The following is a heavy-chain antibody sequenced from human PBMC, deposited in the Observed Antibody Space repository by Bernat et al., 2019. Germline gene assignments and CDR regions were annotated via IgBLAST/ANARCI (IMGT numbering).Heavy chain of an antibody. CDR1: GYNFTNYW. Sequence: EVQLVQSGAEVKKPGESLKISCKGSGYNFTNYWVAWVRQMPGKGLEWMGIIYPGDSNTIYSPSFQGQVTVSADKAISTAYLQWSSLQASDTAIYYCARDGGWPKGLDYWGQGTLVTVSS. V-gene: IGHV5-51*01. D-gene: IGHD2-15*01. J-gene: IGHJ4*02. CDR3: ARDGGWPKGLDY. CDR2: IYPGDSNT.